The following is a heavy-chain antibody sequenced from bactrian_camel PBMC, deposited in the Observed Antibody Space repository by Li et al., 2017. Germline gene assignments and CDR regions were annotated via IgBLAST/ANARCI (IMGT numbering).Heavy chain of an antibody. CDR2: IESDGST. D-gene: IGHD1*01. J-gene: IGHJ4*01. CDR3: VRSLWIGYPPSRFEYNY. Sequence: VQLVESGGGSVQVGGSLTLSCVASGDTIGRYCMGWFRQVPDREREGVAGIESDGSTSYADSVKGRFTISQENDKNTVYLQMNNLQVEDTAVYYCVRSLWIGYPPSRFEYNYWGQGTQVTVS. V-gene: IGHV3S9*01. CDR1: GDTIGRYC.